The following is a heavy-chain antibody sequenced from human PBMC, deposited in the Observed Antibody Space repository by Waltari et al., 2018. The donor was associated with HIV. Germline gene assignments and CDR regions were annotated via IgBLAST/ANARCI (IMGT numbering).Heavy chain of an antibody. CDR1: GYTLTSYY. D-gene: IGHD3-16*01. CDR3: ARDPWGYGQYYYGMDV. V-gene: IGHV1-46*01. Sequence: QVQLVQSGAEVKKPGASVKVSCKASGYTLTSYYMFWVRQAPGQGLEWMGIINPSVGRTTYAQKFQGRVIITRDTSTSTVYMELSSLRSEDTAVYYCARDPWGYGQYYYGMDVWGQGTTVTVSS. CDR2: INPSVGRT. J-gene: IGHJ6*02.